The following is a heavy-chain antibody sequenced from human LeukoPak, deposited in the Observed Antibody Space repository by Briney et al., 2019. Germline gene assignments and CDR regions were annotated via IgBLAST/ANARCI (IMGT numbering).Heavy chain of an antibody. CDR3: ARASIAARPARFDR. CDR2: INSDGSST. V-gene: IGHV3-74*01. D-gene: IGHD6-6*01. J-gene: IGHJ5*02. Sequence: GGSLRLSCAASGFTFSSYWMHWVRQAPGKGLVWVSRINSDGSSTSNAGPVRGRFTIARDNAQNTLYLQMNSLRAEDTAVYYCARASIAARPARFDRWGQGTLVTVSS. CDR1: GFTFSSYW.